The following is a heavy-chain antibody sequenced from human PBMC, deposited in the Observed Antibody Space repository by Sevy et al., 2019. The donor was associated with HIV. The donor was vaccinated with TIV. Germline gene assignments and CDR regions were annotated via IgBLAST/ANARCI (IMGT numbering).Heavy chain of an antibody. J-gene: IGHJ6*02. CDR3: AGMGGLTDNGMDV. D-gene: IGHD6-25*01. Sequence: GGSLRLSCAASGFTFSSYSMNWVRQAPGKGLEWVSSISTINNYIYYADSMKGRFTISSDNAKNSLFLQMNSLRAEDTAVYYCAGMGGLTDNGMDVWGQGTTVTVSS. V-gene: IGHV3-21*01. CDR2: ISTINNYI. CDR1: GFTFSSYS.